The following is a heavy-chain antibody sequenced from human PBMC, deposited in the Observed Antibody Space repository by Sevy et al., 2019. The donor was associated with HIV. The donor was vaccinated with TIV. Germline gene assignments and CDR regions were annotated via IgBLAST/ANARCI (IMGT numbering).Heavy chain of an antibody. V-gene: IGHV4-59*13. CDR2: IYSSGST. CDR1: GGSISSYY. J-gene: IGHJ4*02. D-gene: IGHD2-21*01. CDR3: ARSHLAFCGGDCFSPYYFDS. Sequence: SETLSLTCSVSGGSISSYYWNWIGQPPGKGLETIGYIYSSGSTNYNPSLKSRVTISVDMSKNQFSLKLSSVTAADTAVYYCARSHLAFCGGDCFSPYYFDSWGQGTLVTVSS.